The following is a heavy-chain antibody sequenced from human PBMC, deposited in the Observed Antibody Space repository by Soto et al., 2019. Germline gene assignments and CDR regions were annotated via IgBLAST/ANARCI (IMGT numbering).Heavy chain of an antibody. D-gene: IGHD3-22*01. J-gene: IGHJ6*02. V-gene: IGHV5-51*01. CDR1: GYSFTSYL. CDR2: IYPGDSDT. CDR3: ARHTLPYYYDSSGGGMDV. Sequence: PGESLNISWKGSGYSFTSYLIGWVSQMPGKGLEWMGIIYPGDSDTRYSPSFQGQVTISADKSISTAYLQWSSLKASDTAMYYCARHTLPYYYDSSGGGMDVWGQGTTVTVSS.